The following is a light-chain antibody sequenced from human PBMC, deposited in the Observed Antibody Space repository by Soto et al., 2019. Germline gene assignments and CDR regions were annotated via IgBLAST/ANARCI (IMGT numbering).Light chain of an antibody. J-gene: IGLJ2*01. CDR3: SSYGGANGVI. V-gene: IGLV2-8*01. CDR2: EVT. CDR1: TSDIGDYYH. Sequence: QSVLTQPPSASGSPGQSVTISCAGSTSDIGDYYHVSWYQQYPGKAPKLLIYEVTKRPSGVPARFSGSKSGSTASLTVSVLQGEDEDHYYCSSYGGANGVIFGGGTKLTVL.